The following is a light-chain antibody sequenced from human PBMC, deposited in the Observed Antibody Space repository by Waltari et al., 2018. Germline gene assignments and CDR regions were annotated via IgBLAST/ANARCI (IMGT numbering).Light chain of an antibody. Sequence: EVILTQSPATLSVSLGARATLSCRASQSVGNSLAWFQQKPGQAPRLLIYDTSTRALGVPDRFSGSGSGRDFTLTISSLEPEDVGLYHCYQHSSGWTFGQGTKVEIK. J-gene: IGKJ1*01. CDR3: YQHSSGWT. CDR2: DTS. CDR1: QSVGNS. V-gene: IGKV3-11*02.